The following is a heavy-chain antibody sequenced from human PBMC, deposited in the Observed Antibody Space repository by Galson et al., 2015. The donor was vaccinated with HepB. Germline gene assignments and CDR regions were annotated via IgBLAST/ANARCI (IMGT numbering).Heavy chain of an antibody. CDR2: FDPEYGTT. CDR1: GDTLPEFS. CDR3: ATDFPRGHYYFDY. Sequence: SVKVSCKVSGDTLPEFSIHWVRQAPGKGLEWMGGFDPEYGTTIYAQKFRGRVIMTEDTSTDTAYMDLISLTSEDAAVYYCATDFPRGHYYFDYWGQGTLVTVSS. V-gene: IGHV1-24*01. J-gene: IGHJ4*02. D-gene: IGHD3-10*01.